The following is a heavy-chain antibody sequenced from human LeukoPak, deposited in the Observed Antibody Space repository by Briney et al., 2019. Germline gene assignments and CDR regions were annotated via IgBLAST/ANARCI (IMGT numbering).Heavy chain of an antibody. J-gene: IGHJ5*02. Sequence: SETLSLTCTVSGGSVSSSNYYWSWIRQPPGKGLEWIGYIYYSGSTNYSPSLKSRVTISLDSSKNQFSLELTSVTAADTAVYYCARAGGLGGYNYGGNWFDPWGQGTLVTVSS. CDR3: ARAGGLGGYNYGGNWFDP. CDR1: GGSVSSSNYY. D-gene: IGHD5-24*01. CDR2: IYYSGST. V-gene: IGHV4-61*01.